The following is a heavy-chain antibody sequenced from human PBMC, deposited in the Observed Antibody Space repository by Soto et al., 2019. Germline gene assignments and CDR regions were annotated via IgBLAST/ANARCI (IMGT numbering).Heavy chain of an antibody. D-gene: IGHD4-17*01. CDR1: EFTFANVW. V-gene: IGHV3-15*01. CDR3: TSLYYGH. J-gene: IGHJ4*02. CDR2: IKSKADGGTT. Sequence: GGSLRLSCAASEFTFANVWISWVRQAPGKGLEWVGRIKSKADGGTTDYAAPVKGRFTTSRDESQNTLYLQMNSLKTEDTAVYYCTSLYYGHWGQGTLVTVSS.